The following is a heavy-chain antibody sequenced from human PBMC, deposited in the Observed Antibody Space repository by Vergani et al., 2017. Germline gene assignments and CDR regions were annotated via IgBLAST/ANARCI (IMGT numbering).Heavy chain of an antibody. CDR3: ATAPPYYDFWSGYRGDYYYYMYV. CDR1: GYTFTSYY. V-gene: IGHV1-46*03. J-gene: IGHJ6*03. D-gene: IGHD3-3*01. Sequence: QVQLVQSGAEVKKPGASVKVSCKASGYTFTSYYMHWVRQAPGQGLEWMGIINPSGGSTSYAQKFQGRVTMTRDTSTSTVYMELSSLRSEDTAVYYCATAPPYYDFWSGYRGDYYYYMYVWGKGTTVTVSS. CDR2: INPSGGST.